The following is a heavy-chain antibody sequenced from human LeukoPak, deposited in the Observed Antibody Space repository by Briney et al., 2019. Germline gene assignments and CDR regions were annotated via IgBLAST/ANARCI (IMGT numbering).Heavy chain of an antibody. Sequence: SETLSLTCTVSGGSISSGSYYWSWIRQPAGKGLEWIGRIYTSGTTNYNPSLKSRVTISVDTSKNHFSLKLSSVTAADTAVYYCARGEGSFYYYYLDVRGKGTTVTVSS. J-gene: IGHJ6*03. CDR2: IYTSGTT. D-gene: IGHD3-10*01. CDR1: GGSISSGSYY. CDR3: ARGEGSFYYYYLDV. V-gene: IGHV4-61*02.